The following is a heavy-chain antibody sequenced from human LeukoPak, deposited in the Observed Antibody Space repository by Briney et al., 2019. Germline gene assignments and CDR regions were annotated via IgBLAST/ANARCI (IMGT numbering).Heavy chain of an antibody. Sequence: SETLSLTCTVAGGSISSYYWSWIRQPPGKGLEWIGYIYYSGSTNYNPSLKSRVTISVDTSKNQFSLKLSSVPAADTAVYYCARSGCSSTSCYPRYFDYWGQGTLVTVSS. V-gene: IGHV4-59*08. J-gene: IGHJ4*02. CDR1: GGSISSYY. CDR2: IYYSGST. CDR3: ARSGCSSTSCYPRYFDY. D-gene: IGHD2-2*01.